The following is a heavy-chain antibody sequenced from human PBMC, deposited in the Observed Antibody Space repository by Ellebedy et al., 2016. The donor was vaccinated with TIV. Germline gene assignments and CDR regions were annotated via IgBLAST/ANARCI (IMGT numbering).Heavy chain of an antibody. D-gene: IGHD6-13*01. CDR2: TYYRSKWYN. J-gene: IGHJ6*02. V-gene: IGHV6-1*01. Sequence: SQTLSLTXAISGDSVSSNSAAWNWLRQSPSRGLEWLGRTYYRSKWYNDYAVSVKSRITINPDTSKNQFSLQLNSVTPEDTAVYYCARDPYSSSWGDYYYYGMDVWGQGTTVTVSS. CDR1: GDSVSSNSAA. CDR3: ARDPYSSSWGDYYYYGMDV.